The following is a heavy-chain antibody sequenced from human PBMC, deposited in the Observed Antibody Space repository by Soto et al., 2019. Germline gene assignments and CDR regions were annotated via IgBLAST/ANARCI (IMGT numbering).Heavy chain of an antibody. V-gene: IGHV1-18*01. J-gene: IGHJ4*02. CDR2: ISAYNGHT. CDR1: GYTFTNYG. Sequence: QVQLVQSGPEVKKPGASVKVSCKASGYTFTNYGFNWVRQAPGQGLEWMGWISAYNGHTKYSQILQGRVTMTTDTSTSTAYMELRSLTSDDTAVYYCASEGGGTTPLGYWGQGTLVTVSA. D-gene: IGHD4-17*01. CDR3: ASEGGGTTPLGY.